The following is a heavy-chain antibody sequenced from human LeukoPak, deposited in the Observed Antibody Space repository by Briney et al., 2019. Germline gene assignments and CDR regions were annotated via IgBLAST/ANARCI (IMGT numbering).Heavy chain of an antibody. Sequence: SETLSLTCTVSGGSISSYYWSWIRQPPGKGLEWIGYIYYSGSTNYNPSLKSRVTISVGTSKNQFSLKLSSVTAAATAVYYCARDRGIAAAGINYYYYGMDVWGQGTTVTVSS. CDR1: GGSISSYY. CDR2: IYYSGST. V-gene: IGHV4-59*01. CDR3: ARDRGIAAAGINYYYYGMDV. J-gene: IGHJ6*02. D-gene: IGHD6-13*01.